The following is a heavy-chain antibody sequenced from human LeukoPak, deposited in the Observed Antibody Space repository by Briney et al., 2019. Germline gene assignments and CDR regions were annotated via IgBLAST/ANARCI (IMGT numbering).Heavy chain of an antibody. J-gene: IGHJ4*02. D-gene: IGHD3-22*01. CDR2: ISYDGSDK. Sequence: PGRSLRLSCAASGFTFSSYAMHWVRQAPGKGLEWVAVISYDGSDKYYADSVKGRFTISRDNSKNTLYLQMNSLRAEDTAVYYCARDRYRRSGYYDSSGLLDYWGQGTLVTVSS. CDR1: GFTFSSYA. CDR3: ARDRYRRSGYYDSSGLLDY. V-gene: IGHV3-30-3*01.